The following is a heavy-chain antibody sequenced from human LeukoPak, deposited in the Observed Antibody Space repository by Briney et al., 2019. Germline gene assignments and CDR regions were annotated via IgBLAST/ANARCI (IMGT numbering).Heavy chain of an antibody. V-gene: IGHV4-30-2*01. CDR3: ARAVRDYYDSSGYPEVGAFDI. CDR1: GGSISSGGYY. D-gene: IGHD3-22*01. J-gene: IGHJ3*02. Sequence: SQTQSLTCTVSGGSISSGGYYWSWIRQHPGTGLEWIGYIYHSGSTYYNPSLKSRVTISVDRSKNQFSLKLSSVTAADTAVYYCARAVRDYYDSSGYPEVGAFDIWGQGTMVTVSS. CDR2: IYHSGST.